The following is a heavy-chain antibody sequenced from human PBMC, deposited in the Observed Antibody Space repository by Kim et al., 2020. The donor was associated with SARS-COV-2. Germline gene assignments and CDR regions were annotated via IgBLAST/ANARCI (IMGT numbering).Heavy chain of an antibody. J-gene: IGHJ3*02. D-gene: IGHD1-1*01. Sequence: TPSFQGQVTITADKSIRTAYLQWSSLKALDTAMYYCARRVRTGTVDAFDIWGQGTMVTVSS. V-gene: IGHV5-51*01. CDR3: ARRVRTGTVDAFDI.